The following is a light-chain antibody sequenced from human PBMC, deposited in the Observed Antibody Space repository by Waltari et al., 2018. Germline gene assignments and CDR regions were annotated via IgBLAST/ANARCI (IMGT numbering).Light chain of an antibody. V-gene: IGLV3-1*01. CDR3: QAWDRNTYVV. J-gene: IGLJ2*01. CDR1: KLEDRY. Sequence: SYELTQSPSVSVSPGQTASISCSGDKLEDRYVCWYQQKPGQSPVLVLHQDSKLPSGIPERFSGFNSGNTATLTISETQSMDEADYYCQAWDRNTYVVFGGGTKLTFL. CDR2: QDS.